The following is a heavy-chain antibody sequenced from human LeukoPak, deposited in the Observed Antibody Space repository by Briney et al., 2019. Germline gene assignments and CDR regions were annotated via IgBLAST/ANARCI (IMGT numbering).Heavy chain of an antibody. CDR3: AKDGRKGQRSGPARDLTHFDY. J-gene: IGHJ4*02. V-gene: IGHV3-23*01. Sequence: GGSLRLSCAASGFTFSSYAMSWVRQAPGKGLEWVSAISGSGGSTYYADSVKGRFTISRDNSKNTLYLQMNSLRAEDTAVYYCAKDGRKGQRSGPARDLTHFDYWGQGALVTVSS. CDR2: ISGSGGST. CDR1: GFTFSSYA. D-gene: IGHD1-14*01.